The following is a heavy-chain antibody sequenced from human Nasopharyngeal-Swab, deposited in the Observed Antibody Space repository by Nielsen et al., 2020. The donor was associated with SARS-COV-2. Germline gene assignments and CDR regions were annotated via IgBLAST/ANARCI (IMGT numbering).Heavy chain of an antibody. CDR2: INNVGDA. CDR1: GFTLSSNH. V-gene: IGHV3-53*01. D-gene: IGHD2-8*01. J-gene: IGHJ4*02. CDR3: AAFNGFDC. Sequence: GESLKISCAASGFTLSSNHMSWVRQAPGKGLEWVSVINNVGDAYYADSVRGRFTISRDTSKNTLYLQMNSLRAEDTAEYYCAAFNGFDCWGQGTLATVSS.